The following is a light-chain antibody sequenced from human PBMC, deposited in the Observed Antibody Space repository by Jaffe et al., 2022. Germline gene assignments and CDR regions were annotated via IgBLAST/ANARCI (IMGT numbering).Light chain of an antibody. J-gene: IGKJ5*01. V-gene: IGKV1-9*01. Sequence: DIQLTQSPSFLSASVGDRVTITCRASQGIRNYLAWYQQKPGEAPKLLIYATSTLQSGVPSTFSGSGSGTEFTLTISSLQPEDFATYYCQQLDSFPITFGQGTRLEMK. CDR3: QQLDSFPIT. CDR2: ATS. CDR1: QGIRNY.